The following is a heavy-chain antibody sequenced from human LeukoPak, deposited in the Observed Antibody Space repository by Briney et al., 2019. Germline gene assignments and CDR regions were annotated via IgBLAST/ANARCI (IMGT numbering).Heavy chain of an antibody. Sequence: GGSLRLSCAASGFTFSSYAMSWVRQAPGKGLEWVSAISGSGDSTYYADSVKGRLTISRDNSKNTLYLQMNSLRAEDTAVYYCLRESAVANTGWAFDSWGQGILVTVSS. CDR2: ISGSGDST. D-gene: IGHD6-19*01. CDR1: GFTFSSYA. V-gene: IGHV3-23*01. CDR3: LRESAVANTGWAFDS. J-gene: IGHJ4*02.